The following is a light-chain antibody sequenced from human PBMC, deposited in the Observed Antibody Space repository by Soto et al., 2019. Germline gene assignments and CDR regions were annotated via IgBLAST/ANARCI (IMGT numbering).Light chain of an antibody. J-gene: IGKJ5*01. CDR3: QQYYKVPVT. Sequence: DIQMTQSPSSLSASIGDRVTITCQASQDVNNSLNWYQQKPRKAPNLLIYDVSNLGTGVPSRFGGSGSGTDFTFTISRLQPDDIGAYYCQQYYKVPVTFGQGTRLEI. V-gene: IGKV1-33*01. CDR1: QDVNNS. CDR2: DVS.